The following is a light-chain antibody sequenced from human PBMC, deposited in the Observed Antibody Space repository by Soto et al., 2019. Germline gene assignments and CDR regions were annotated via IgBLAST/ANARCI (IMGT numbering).Light chain of an antibody. Sequence: QAVVTQPPSASGTPGQRVTISCSGSSSNIGSNTVNWYQQLPGTAPKLLIYSNNQRPSGVPDRFSGSKSGTSASLAISGLQSEDEADYYCAAWDDSLNGRVFGTGSKVTVL. J-gene: IGLJ1*01. V-gene: IGLV1-44*01. CDR1: SSNIGSNT. CDR2: SNN. CDR3: AAWDDSLNGRV.